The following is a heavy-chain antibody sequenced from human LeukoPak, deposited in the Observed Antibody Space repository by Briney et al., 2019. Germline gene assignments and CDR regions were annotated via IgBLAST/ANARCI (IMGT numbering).Heavy chain of an antibody. V-gene: IGHV3-43D*03. CDR2: ISWDGGTT. J-gene: IGHJ4*02. D-gene: IGHD6-13*01. CDR1: GFTFDDYA. Sequence: GGSLRLSCAASGFTFDDYAMHWVRQAPGKGLEWVSLISWDGGTTYYVDSVKGRFTISRDNSKNSLYLQMNSLRAEDTALYYCAKDTLRSSSWDFDYWGQGTLVTVSS. CDR3: AKDTLRSSSWDFDY.